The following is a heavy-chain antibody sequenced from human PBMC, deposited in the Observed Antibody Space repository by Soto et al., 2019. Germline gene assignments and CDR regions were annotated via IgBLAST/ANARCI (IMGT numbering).Heavy chain of an antibody. CDR1: GLTFKNYD. CDR2: LSHEGTQD. J-gene: IGHJ1*01. CDR3: AKDPAITGAGEFQQ. D-gene: IGHD1-20*01. V-gene: IGHV3-30*18. Sequence: PGGSLRLSCVASGLTFKNYDMHWVRQSPGKGLEWLAILSHEGTQDFYAESLKGRFAVSRDNSKNTLYLQMNSLRAEDTAVYYCAKDPAITGAGEFQQWGQGTLVTVSS.